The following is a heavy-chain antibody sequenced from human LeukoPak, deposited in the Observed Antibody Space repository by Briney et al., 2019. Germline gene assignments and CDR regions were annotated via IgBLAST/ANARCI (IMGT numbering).Heavy chain of an antibody. D-gene: IGHD2-15*01. V-gene: IGHV5-51*01. CDR2: IYPGDSDT. CDR1: GYSFTSYW. J-gene: IGHJ4*02. Sequence: GESLKISCKGSGYSFTSYWIGWVRQMPGKGLEWMGIIYPGDSDTRYSPSFQGQVTISADKSISTAYLQWSSLKASDTAMYYCARLLGYCSGGSCSELPDYWGQGTLVTVSS. CDR3: ARLLGYCSGGSCSELPDY.